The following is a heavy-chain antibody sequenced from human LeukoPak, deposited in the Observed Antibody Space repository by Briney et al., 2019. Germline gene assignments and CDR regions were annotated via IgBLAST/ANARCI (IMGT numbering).Heavy chain of an antibody. D-gene: IGHD3-10*01. CDR2: INPSGGST. V-gene: IGHV1-46*01. J-gene: IGHJ4*02. Sequence: ASVKVSCKASGYTSTSYYMHWVRQAPGQGLEWMGIINPSGGSTSYAQKFQGRVTMTRDTSTSTVYMELSSLRSEDTAVYYCARVWDYYGSGSYQADYWGQGTLVTVSS. CDR1: GYTSTSYY. CDR3: ARVWDYYGSGSYQADY.